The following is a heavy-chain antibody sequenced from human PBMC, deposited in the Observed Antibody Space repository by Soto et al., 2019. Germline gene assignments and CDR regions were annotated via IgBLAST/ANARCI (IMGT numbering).Heavy chain of an antibody. J-gene: IGHJ6*03. CDR3: AKGGSRYYYYYMDV. CDR1: GFTFSSYA. D-gene: IGHD6-13*01. Sequence: GGSLRLSCAASGFTFSSYAMSWVRQAPGKGLEWVSAISGSGGSTYYADSVKGRFTISRDNSKNTLYLQMNSLRAEDTAVYYCAKGGSRYYYYYMDVWGKGTTVTVSS. CDR2: ISGSGGST. V-gene: IGHV3-23*01.